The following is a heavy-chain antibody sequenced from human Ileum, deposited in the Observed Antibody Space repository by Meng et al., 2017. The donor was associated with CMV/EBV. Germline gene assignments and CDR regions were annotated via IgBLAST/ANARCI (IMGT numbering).Heavy chain of an antibody. Sequence: GESLKISCAASGFSVSSNDMSWVRQAPGKGLEWVSVIYSGGTTYYADSVKGRITISRDNSKNTLNLQMNNLRVEDTAVYYCARYRHYGMDAWGQGTTVTVSS. CDR2: IYSGGTT. V-gene: IGHV3-53*01. D-gene: IGHD1-26*01. J-gene: IGHJ6*02. CDR1: GFSVSSND. CDR3: ARYRHYGMDA.